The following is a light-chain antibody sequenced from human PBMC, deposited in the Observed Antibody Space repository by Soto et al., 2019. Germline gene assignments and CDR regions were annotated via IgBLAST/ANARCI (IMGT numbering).Light chain of an antibody. V-gene: IGLV2-14*01. CDR3: SSHTSLATHVL. Sequence: QSVLTQPASVSGSPGQSITISCTGTSSDVGGYNYVSWYQQRPGKAPKLLIYEVRDRPSGVSSRFSGSKSGNTASLTISGLQAEDEADYYCSSHTSLATHVLFGGGTKLTVL. J-gene: IGLJ2*01. CDR2: EVR. CDR1: SSDVGGYNY.